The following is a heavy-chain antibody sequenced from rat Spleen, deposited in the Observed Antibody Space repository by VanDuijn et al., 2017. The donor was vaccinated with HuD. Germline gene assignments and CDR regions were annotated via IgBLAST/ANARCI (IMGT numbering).Heavy chain of an antibody. Sequence: EVQLVESDGGSVQPGGSLKLSCAASGFTFSNYDMAWVRQAPTKGLEWVASISPSGGSTYYRDSVKGRFTVSRDNAKSTLYLQIDSLRSEDTATYYCASLLQWSPFDYWGQGVMVTVSS. CDR1: GFTFSNYD. CDR2: ISPSGGST. D-gene: IGHD1-1*01. V-gene: IGHV5S23*01. CDR3: ASLLQWSPFDY. J-gene: IGHJ2*01.